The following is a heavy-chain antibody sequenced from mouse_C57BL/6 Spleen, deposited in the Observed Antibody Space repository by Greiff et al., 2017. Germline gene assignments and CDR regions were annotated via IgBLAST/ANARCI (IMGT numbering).Heavy chain of an antibody. CDR1: GYTFTSYW. Sequence: EVHLVESGTVLARPGASVKMSCKTSGYTFTSYWMHWVKQRPGQGLEWIGAIYPGNSDTSYNQKFKGKAKLTAVTSASTAYMELSSLTNADSAVYYCTYLFITTVADYWGQGTTLTVSS. CDR2: IYPGNSDT. D-gene: IGHD1-1*01. J-gene: IGHJ2*01. CDR3: TYLFITTVADY. V-gene: IGHV1-5*01.